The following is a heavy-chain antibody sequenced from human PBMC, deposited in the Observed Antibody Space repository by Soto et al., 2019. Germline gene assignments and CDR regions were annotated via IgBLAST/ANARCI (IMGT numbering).Heavy chain of an antibody. CDR1: GYTLTELS. Sequence: NVSCKVSGYTLTELSMHWVRQAPGKGLEWMGGFDPEDGETIYAQKFQGRVTMTEDTSTDTAYMELSSLRSEDTAVYYCATTMTTRMGLSFWGQGTLVTVSS. CDR3: ATTMTTRMGLSF. V-gene: IGHV1-24*01. D-gene: IGHD4-4*01. J-gene: IGHJ4*02. CDR2: FDPEDGET.